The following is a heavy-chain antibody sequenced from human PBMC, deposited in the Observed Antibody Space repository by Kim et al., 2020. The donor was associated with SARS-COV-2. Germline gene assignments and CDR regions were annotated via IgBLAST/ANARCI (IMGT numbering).Heavy chain of an antibody. CDR1: GFTFSSYG. Sequence: GGSLRLSCAASGFTFSSYGMHWVRQAPGKGLEWVAVIWYDGSNKYYADSVKGRFTISRDNSKNTLYLQMNSLRAEDTAVYYCARDRGYYDSSGYYTGGAFDIWGQGTMVTVSS. V-gene: IGHV3-33*01. CDR3: ARDRGYYDSSGYYTGGAFDI. J-gene: IGHJ3*02. D-gene: IGHD3-22*01. CDR2: IWYDGSNK.